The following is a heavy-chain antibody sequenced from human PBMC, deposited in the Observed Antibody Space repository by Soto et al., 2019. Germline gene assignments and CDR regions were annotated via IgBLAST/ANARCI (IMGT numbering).Heavy chain of an antibody. J-gene: IGHJ5*02. V-gene: IGHV4-59*01. CDR2: TYYSGST. CDR3: ARGRPGVTMVRGVFDP. Sequence: PSETLSLTCTVSGGSISSYYWSWIRQPPGKGLEWIGYTYYSGSTNYNPSLKSRVTISVDTSKNQFSLKLSSVTAADTAVYYCARGRPGVTMVRGVFDPWGQGTLVTVSS. CDR1: GGSISSYY. D-gene: IGHD3-10*01.